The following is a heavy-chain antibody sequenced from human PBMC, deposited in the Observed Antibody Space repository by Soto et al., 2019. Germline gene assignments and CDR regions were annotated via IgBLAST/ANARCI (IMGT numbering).Heavy chain of an antibody. V-gene: IGHV3-30-3*01. J-gene: IGHJ4*02. CDR2: ISYDGSNK. CDR3: ARDGSLYGSGSSFEY. CDR1: GFTFSSYA. D-gene: IGHD3-10*01. Sequence: QVQLVESGGGVVQPGRSLRLSCAASGFTFSSYAMHWVRQAPGKGLEWVAVISYDGSNKYYADSVKGRFTISRENYQNTLYLQMNSLRAEDTAVYYCARDGSLYGSGSSFEYWGQGTLVTVSS.